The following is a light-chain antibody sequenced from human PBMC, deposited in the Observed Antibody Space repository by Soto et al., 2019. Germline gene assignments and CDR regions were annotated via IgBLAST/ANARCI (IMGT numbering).Light chain of an antibody. V-gene: IGLV2-14*01. J-gene: IGLJ1*01. CDR3: SSYTNRSTPYV. CDR2: EVS. CDR1: SSDVGGYNY. Sequence: QSVLTQPASVSGSPGQSISISCTGTSSDVGGYNYVSWYQQPPGKAPKLMIYEVSNRPSGVSNRFSGSKSGNTASLTISGLQAEDEADYYCSSYTNRSTPYVFGTGTKV.